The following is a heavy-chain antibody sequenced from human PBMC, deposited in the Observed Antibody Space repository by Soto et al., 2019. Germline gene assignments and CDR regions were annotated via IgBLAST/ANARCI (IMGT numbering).Heavy chain of an antibody. V-gene: IGHV1-2*02. CDR3: ARSSGSYADLGY. J-gene: IGHJ4*01. CDR2: INPNSGGT. CDR1: GYSFTAYC. Sequence: ASVKVSCKASGYSFTAYCVHWVRQAPGQGLEWMGWINPNSGGTNYAQRFQGRVAMTTDTSTNTTYMELNSLKSDDTALYFCARSSGSYADLGYWGRGTRVTVAS. D-gene: IGHD6-19*01.